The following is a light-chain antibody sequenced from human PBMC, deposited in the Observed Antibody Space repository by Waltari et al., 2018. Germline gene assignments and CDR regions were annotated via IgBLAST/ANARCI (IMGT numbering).Light chain of an antibody. CDR1: QTLVSSNGNTY. J-gene: IGKJ1*01. Sequence: DAVLTQSPLSLPVTLGPPASISCRSSQTLVSSNGNTYLSWFQQRPGQSPRRLIYTVSDRDSGVPDRFTGSGSDTDFTLTISRVEAEDVGVYYCMQATYWPWTFGQGTKVEIK. CDR2: TVS. V-gene: IGKV2-30*01. CDR3: MQATYWPWT.